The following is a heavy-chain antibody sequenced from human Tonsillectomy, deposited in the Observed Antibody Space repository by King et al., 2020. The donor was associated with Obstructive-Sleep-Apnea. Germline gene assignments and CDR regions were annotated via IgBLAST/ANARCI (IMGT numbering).Heavy chain of an antibody. CDR3: AKDAYGSGSYYGLNAFDI. Sequence: LVESGGGVVQPGRSLRLSCAASGFTFSSYGMYWVRQAPGKGLEWVAVISYDGSNKYYADSVKGRFTISRDNSKNTLYLQMNSLRTEDTAVYYCAKDAYGSGSYYGLNAFDIWGQGTMVTVSS. D-gene: IGHD3-10*01. V-gene: IGHV3-30*18. J-gene: IGHJ3*02. CDR1: GFTFSSYG. CDR2: ISYDGSNK.